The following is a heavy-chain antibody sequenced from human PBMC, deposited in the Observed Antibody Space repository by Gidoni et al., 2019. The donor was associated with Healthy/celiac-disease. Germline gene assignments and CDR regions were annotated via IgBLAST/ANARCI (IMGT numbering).Heavy chain of an antibody. CDR1: GGSLSGYY. CDR2: SKHSGST. D-gene: IGHD5-12*01. J-gene: IGHJ4*02. CDR3: ARGGDSGYDV. V-gene: IGHV4-34*01. Sequence: QVQLQRWGSGLLKPSETLSLTCAVYGGSLSGYYWSWMRKPARKRLEWIWESKHSGSTNSKPSLKSRVTISVDTSKNQFSLKLSSVTAADTAVYYCARGGDSGYDVWDQGTLVTVSS.